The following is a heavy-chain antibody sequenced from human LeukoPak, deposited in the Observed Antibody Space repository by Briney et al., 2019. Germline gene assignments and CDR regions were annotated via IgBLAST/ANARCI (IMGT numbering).Heavy chain of an antibody. Sequence: PSESLSLTCTVSGGSISGYYWSWIRQPPGKGLEWIGYIYSSGNTNYNPSLKSRVTISVDTSKNQFSLKLSSVTAADTAVYYCARNPGTGKFDYWGQGTLVTVSS. CDR2: IYSSGNT. V-gene: IGHV4-4*09. CDR3: ARNPGTGKFDY. J-gene: IGHJ4*02. CDR1: GGSISGYY. D-gene: IGHD1-1*01.